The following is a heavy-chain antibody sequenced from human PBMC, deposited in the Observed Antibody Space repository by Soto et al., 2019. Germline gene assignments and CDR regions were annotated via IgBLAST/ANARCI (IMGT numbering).Heavy chain of an antibody. Sequence: QLQLLESGPGLVKPSETLSLTCTVSGGSVSNNSYYWGWIRQPPGKRLEWIGSVYYSGSAYYNPSLTRRRTISVDTSMNHFSLKLSPVTAADTAIYYCARRPLVRGIIPYYFDYWGQGTLVTVSS. D-gene: IGHD3-10*01. CDR1: GGSVSNNSYY. J-gene: IGHJ4*02. CDR2: VYYSGSA. V-gene: IGHV4-39*02. CDR3: ARRPLVRGIIPYYFDY.